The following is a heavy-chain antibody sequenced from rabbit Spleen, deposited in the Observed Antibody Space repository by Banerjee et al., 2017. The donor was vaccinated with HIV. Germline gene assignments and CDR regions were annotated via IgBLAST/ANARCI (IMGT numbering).Heavy chain of an antibody. J-gene: IGHJ4*01. CDR3: ARDNGSGDYTYVYFDL. Sequence: QEQLEESGGDLVQPEGSLTLTCTASGFSFSSSYYMCWVRQAPGKGLEWIACIYTSSSGSTYYASWAKGRLTISKTSSTTVTLPMTSLPAAGTAAYFSARDNGSGDYTYVYFDLWGQGTLVTGS. D-gene: IGHD8-1*01. CDR1: GFSFSSSYY. CDR2: IYTSSSGST. V-gene: IGHV1S45*01.